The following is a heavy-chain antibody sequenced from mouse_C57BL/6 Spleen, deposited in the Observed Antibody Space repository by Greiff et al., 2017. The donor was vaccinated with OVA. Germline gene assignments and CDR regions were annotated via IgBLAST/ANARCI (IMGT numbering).Heavy chain of an antibody. CDR1: GYSITSCYY. CDR2: ISYDGSN. CDR3: ARVDYGYFYV. Sequence: EVQLQQSGPGLVKPSQSLSLTCSVTGYSITSCYYWNWIRQFPGNKLEWMGYISYDGSNNYNPSLKNRISITSDTSTNQFYLKLNSVTTEDTATYYCARVDYGYFYVWGTGTTVTVSS. J-gene: IGHJ1*03. V-gene: IGHV3-6*01.